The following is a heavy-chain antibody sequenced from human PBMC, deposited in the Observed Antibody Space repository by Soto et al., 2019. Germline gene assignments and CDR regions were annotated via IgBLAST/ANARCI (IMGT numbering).Heavy chain of an antibody. V-gene: IGHV3-53*01. J-gene: IGHJ3*01. Sequence: DVQLVESGGGLIQPGESLRLSCAAFGLTISGKKYVAWVRQAPGKGLEWVTALYDVDGSFYADSVTGRFTTSSDSSKTTVYLQMNDLRPDDTAVYYCATWHEREHAFDVWGQGTTVTISS. CDR2: LYDVDGS. CDR1: GLTISGKKY. CDR3: ATWHEREHAFDV. D-gene: IGHD1-1*01.